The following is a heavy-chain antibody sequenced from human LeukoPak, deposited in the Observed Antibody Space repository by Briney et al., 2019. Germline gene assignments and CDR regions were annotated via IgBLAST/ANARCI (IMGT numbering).Heavy chain of an antibody. CDR3: ARAAGYSSSWYYFQH. Sequence: PGGSLGLSCEASGFSFSTYAMHWVRQAPGKGLEWVAGISHDGTNKYYADSLKGRFTISRDSSNNRLYVQMNSLRSEDTAVYYCARAAGYSSSWYYFQHWGQGTLVTVSS. V-gene: IGHV3-30*04. J-gene: IGHJ1*01. D-gene: IGHD6-13*01. CDR1: GFSFSTYA. CDR2: ISHDGTNK.